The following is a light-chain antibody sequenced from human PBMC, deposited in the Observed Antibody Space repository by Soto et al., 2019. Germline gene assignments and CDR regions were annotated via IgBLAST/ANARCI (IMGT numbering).Light chain of an antibody. J-gene: IGKJ5*01. V-gene: IGKV3-15*01. CDR2: GAS. CDR3: QQYNVWPLIT. CDR1: QSVSSN. Sequence: EIVMTQSPATLSVSPGERATLSCRASQSVSSNLAWYQQRPGQAPRVLIFGASTRAIGIPARFSGSGSGTEFTLTISSLQSEDFAVYYCQQYNVWPLITFGQGTRLEIK.